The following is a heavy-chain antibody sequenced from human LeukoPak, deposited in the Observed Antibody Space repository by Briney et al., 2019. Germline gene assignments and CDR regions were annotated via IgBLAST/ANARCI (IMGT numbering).Heavy chain of an antibody. CDR3: AKAAVAGRDAFDI. V-gene: IGHV1-46*01. CDR2: INPSGGST. CDR1: GYTFTSYY. J-gene: IGHJ3*02. Sequence: ASVKVSCKASGYTFTSYYMHWVRQAPGQGLEWMGIINPSGGSTSYAQKFQGRVTMTRDTSTSTVYMELSSLRSEDTAVYYCAKAAVAGRDAFDIWGQGTMVTVSS. D-gene: IGHD6-19*01.